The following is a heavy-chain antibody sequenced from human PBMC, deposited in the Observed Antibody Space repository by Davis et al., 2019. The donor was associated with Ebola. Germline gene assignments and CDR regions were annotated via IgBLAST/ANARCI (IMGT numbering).Heavy chain of an antibody. D-gene: IGHD1-20*01. J-gene: IGHJ3*01. Sequence: GGSLRLSCKGSGSSFTSYWIGWVRQMPGKGLEWMGTIYTGDSDTRYSPSFRGRVTISADKSTRTAYLQWGSLKASDTAMYYCASLRRTITGMDDGFDVWGQGTMVTVSS. CDR2: IYTGDSDT. V-gene: IGHV5-51*01. CDR3: ASLRRTITGMDDGFDV. CDR1: GSSFTSYW.